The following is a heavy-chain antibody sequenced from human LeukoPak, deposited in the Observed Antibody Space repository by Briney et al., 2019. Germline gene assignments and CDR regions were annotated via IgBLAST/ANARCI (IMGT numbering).Heavy chain of an antibody. V-gene: IGHV3-7*04. CDR2: IKEDGREE. D-gene: IGHD4/OR15-4a*01. Sequence: GGSLRLSCAASGFSFNRYWMNWVRQAPGKGLEWVANIKEDGREEFYVDSAKGRFTISRDNAENSLYLQMNTLRVDDTAVYYCVRDSNGAYLSDDWGQGTLVTVSS. CDR3: VRDSNGAYLSDD. CDR1: GFSFNRYW. J-gene: IGHJ4*02.